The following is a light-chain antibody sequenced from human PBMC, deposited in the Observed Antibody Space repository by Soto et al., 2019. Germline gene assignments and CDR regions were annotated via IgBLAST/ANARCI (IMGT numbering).Light chain of an antibody. Sequence: EIVLTQSPATLSLSPGERATLSCRASQTVSSYLAWYQQKPGQAPRLLIYDASTRATGIPARFSGSGSGTDFTLTISSLEPEDFAFYYCQQRSNWLYTFGQGTKLEIK. CDR3: QQRSNWLYT. V-gene: IGKV3-11*01. J-gene: IGKJ2*01. CDR2: DAS. CDR1: QTVSSY.